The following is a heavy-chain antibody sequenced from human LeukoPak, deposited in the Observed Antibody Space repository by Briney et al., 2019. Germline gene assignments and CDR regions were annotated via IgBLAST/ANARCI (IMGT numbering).Heavy chain of an antibody. CDR2: IYYSWST. J-gene: IGHJ4*02. CDR1: GGSISSSSYY. Sequence: PSETLSLTCTVSGGSISSSSYYWGWIRQPPGTGLEWIGSIYYSWSTYYNPSLKSRVTISVDTSKNQFSLKLSSVTAADTAVYYCARVGISRSGMRIVVVPAAIRGGFDYWGQGTLVTVSS. CDR3: ARVGISRSGMRIVVVPAAIRGGFDY. D-gene: IGHD2-2*02. V-gene: IGHV4-39*07.